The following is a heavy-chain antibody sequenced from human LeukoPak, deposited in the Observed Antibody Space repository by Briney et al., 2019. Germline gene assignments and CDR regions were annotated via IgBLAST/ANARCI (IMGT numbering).Heavy chain of an antibody. D-gene: IGHD3-22*01. CDR2: IYYSGST. CDR3: ARDRRAPVYYDSSGYYHLLDV. Sequence: SQTLSLTCTVSGGSISSGGYYWSWIRQHPGKGLEWIGYIYYSGSTYYNPSLKSRVTISVDTSKNQFSLKLSSVTAADTAVYYCARDRRAPVYYDSSGYYHLLDVWGQGTTVTVSS. CDR1: GGSISSGGYY. V-gene: IGHV4-31*03. J-gene: IGHJ6*02.